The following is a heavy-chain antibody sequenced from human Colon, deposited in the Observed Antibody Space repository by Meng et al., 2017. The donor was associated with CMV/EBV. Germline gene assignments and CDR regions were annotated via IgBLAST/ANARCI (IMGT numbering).Heavy chain of an antibody. CDR3: ARTNYFDTTGYYSDDY. CDR2: ISNSGYTV. J-gene: IGHJ4*02. CDR1: GFSFSDYY. V-gene: IGHV3-11*01. Sequence: GESLKISCTTSGFSFSDYYMSWIRQAPGKGLEWLSYISNSGYTVYYADSVKGRFTIFRDNAKSTLYLEMNHLRADDTAVYYCARTNYFDTTGYYSDDYWGQGTLVTVSS. D-gene: IGHD3-9*01.